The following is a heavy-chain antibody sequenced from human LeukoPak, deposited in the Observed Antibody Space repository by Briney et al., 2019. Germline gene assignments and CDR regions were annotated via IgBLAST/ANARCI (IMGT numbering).Heavy chain of an antibody. V-gene: IGHV4-4*09. D-gene: IGHD3-10*01. CDR1: GGSISSYY. CDR2: IYTSVGT. J-gene: IGHJ4*02. CDR3: AGGHYYGSGSTLDY. Sequence: SETLSLTCTVSGGSISSYYWSWIRQPPGKGLEWIGYIYTSVGTNYNPSLKSRVTISVDTSKSQFSLKLSSVTAADTAVYYCAGGHYYGSGSTLDYWGQGTLVTVSS.